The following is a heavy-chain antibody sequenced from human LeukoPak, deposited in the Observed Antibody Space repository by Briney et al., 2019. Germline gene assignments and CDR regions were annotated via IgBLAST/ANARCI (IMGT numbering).Heavy chain of an antibody. D-gene: IGHD3-22*01. CDR1: RGSFSGYY. J-gene: IGHJ4*02. Sequence: SETLSLTCAVYRGSFSGYYWSWIRQPPGKGLEWIGEIHHSGSTNYNPSLKSRVTISIDTSKNQFSLKLSSVTAADTAVYYCAREGDSSVYYDYWGQGTLVTVSS. V-gene: IGHV4-34*01. CDR2: IHHSGST. CDR3: AREGDSSVYYDY.